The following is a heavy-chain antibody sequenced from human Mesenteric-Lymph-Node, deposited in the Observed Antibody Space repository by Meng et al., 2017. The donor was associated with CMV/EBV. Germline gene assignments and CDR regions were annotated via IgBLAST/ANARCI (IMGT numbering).Heavy chain of an antibody. CDR2: IYYSGST. V-gene: IGHV4-59*01. CDR3: ARSGGLRPDY. Sequence: SETLSLTCTVSGGSMSSYYWSWVRQPPGKGLEWIGYIYYSGSTNYNPSLKSRVTISVDTSKNQFSLKLSSVTAADTAVYYCARSGGLRPDYWGQGTLVTVSS. D-gene: IGHD5-12*01. J-gene: IGHJ4*02. CDR1: GGSMSSYY.